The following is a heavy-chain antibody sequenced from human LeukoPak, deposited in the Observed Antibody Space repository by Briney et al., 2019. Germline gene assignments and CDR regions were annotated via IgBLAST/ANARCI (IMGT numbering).Heavy chain of an antibody. D-gene: IGHD2-15*01. CDR1: GFTFSSYG. Sequence: PGGSLRLSCAASGFTFSSYGMHWVRQAPGKGLEWVAFIGYDGRSKYSADSVKGRFTISRANSKNTLFLQMNSLRIEDTAVYYYAKDQDLYCSGDTCYSTLDCWGQGTLVTVSS. CDR3: AKDQDLYCSGDTCYSTLDC. CDR2: IGYDGRSK. V-gene: IGHV3-30*02. J-gene: IGHJ4*02.